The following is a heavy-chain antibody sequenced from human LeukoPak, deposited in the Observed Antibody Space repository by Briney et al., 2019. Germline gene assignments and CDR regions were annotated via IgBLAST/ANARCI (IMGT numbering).Heavy chain of an antibody. V-gene: IGHV3-43*01. CDR2: ISWDGGST. CDR3: AKGPPVLVAGAFDY. CDR1: GFTFSSYT. J-gene: IGHJ4*02. D-gene: IGHD6-19*01. Sequence: GGSLRLSCAASGFTFSSYTMHWVRQAPGKGLEWVSLISWDGGSTYYADSVKGRFTISRDNSKNSLYLQMNSLRTEDTALYYCAKGPPVLVAGAFDYWGQGTLVTVSS.